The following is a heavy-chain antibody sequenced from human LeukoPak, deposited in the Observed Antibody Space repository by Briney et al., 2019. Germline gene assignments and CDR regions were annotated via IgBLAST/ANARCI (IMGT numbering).Heavy chain of an antibody. CDR2: ISSSGSTI. Sequence: GGSLRLSCAASGFTFSSYEMNWVRQAPGKGPEWVSYISSSGSTIYYADSVKGRFTISRDNAKNSLYLQMNSLRAEDTAVYYCARDDPHLLLPAYYYYGMDVWGQGTTVTVSS. CDR3: ARDDPHLLLPAYYYYGMDV. D-gene: IGHD3-22*01. CDR1: GFTFSSYE. J-gene: IGHJ6*02. V-gene: IGHV3-48*03.